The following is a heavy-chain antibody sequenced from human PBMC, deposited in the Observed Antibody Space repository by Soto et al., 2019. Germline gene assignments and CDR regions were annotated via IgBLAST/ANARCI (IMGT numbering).Heavy chain of an antibody. J-gene: IGHJ4*02. Sequence: EVQLVESGGGLVQPGRSLRLSCAASGFTFADYAMHWVRQAPGKGLEWVSGISWNSGSIGYADSVKGRFTISRDNAKNSLYLQMNSLRAEDTALYYCAKDSSSFPYYFDYWGQGTLVTVSS. V-gene: IGHV3-9*01. CDR1: GFTFADYA. CDR3: AKDSSSFPYYFDY. CDR2: ISWNSGSI.